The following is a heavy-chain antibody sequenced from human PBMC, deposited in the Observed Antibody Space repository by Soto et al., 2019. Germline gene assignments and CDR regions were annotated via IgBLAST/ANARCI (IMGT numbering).Heavy chain of an antibody. Sequence: QITLKESGPTLVKPTQTLTLTCTFSGFSLSTSGVGVGWIRQPPGKALEWLALIYWDDDKRYSPSLKSRLTITKDTSKNQVVLTMTNMDPVDTDTYYCAHRPRYSSGLRFDPWGQGTLVTVSS. CDR1: GFSLSTSGVG. CDR3: AHRPRYSSGLRFDP. CDR2: IYWDDDK. V-gene: IGHV2-5*02. D-gene: IGHD6-19*01. J-gene: IGHJ5*02.